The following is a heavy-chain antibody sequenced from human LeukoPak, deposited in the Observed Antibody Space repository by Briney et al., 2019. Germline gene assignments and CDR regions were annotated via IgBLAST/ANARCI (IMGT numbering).Heavy chain of an antibody. D-gene: IGHD3-22*01. Sequence: SETLPLTCNVSDYSISSVYYWGWIRQSPGKGLEWIGSIYHTGYTYYNPSLKSRITISLETSRTQFSLKLSSVTAADTAVYYCARDLGPLPNYYDSNDAFDIWGQGTMVTVSS. CDR2: IYHTGYT. V-gene: IGHV4-38-2*02. CDR3: ARDLGPLPNYYDSNDAFDI. CDR1: DYSISSVYY. J-gene: IGHJ3*02.